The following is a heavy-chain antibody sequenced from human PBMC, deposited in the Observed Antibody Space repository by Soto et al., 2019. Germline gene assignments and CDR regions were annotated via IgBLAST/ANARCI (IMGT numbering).Heavy chain of an antibody. J-gene: IGHJ5*02. Sequence: PSETLSLTCTVSGGSISSYYWGLIRQPPGKGLEWIGYIYYSGSTNYNPSLKSRVTISVDTSKNQFSLKLSSVTAADTAVYYCARVLFGRGNWFDPWGQGTLVTVSS. CDR1: GGSISSYY. V-gene: IGHV4-59*01. CDR3: ARVLFGRGNWFDP. CDR2: IYYSGST. D-gene: IGHD3-3*01.